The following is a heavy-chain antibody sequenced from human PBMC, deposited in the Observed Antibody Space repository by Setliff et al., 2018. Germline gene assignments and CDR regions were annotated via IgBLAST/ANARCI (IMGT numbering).Heavy chain of an antibody. CDR1: GYSISSGYI. CDR3: AREQWLDPPGYYYMDV. D-gene: IGHD6-19*01. V-gene: IGHV4-38-2*02. CDR2: IHYSGGS. Sequence: SSETLSLTCTVSGYSISSGYIWGWIRQPPGKGLEWIGSIHYSGGSYHNPSLKSRVTISVDTSNNHFSLKLNSVTAADMAVYYCAREQWLDPPGYYYMDVWAKGTTVTVSS. J-gene: IGHJ6*03.